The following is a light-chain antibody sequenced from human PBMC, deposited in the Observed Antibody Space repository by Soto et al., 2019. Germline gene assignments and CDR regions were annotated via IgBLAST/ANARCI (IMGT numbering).Light chain of an antibody. Sequence: QSALTQPPSASGSPGQSVTISCTGTSSDVGGYNYVSWYQQHPGKAPKLMIDEVSKRPSGVPDRFSGYKSGNTASLTVSGLQAEDEDYYYCSSYAGSNNWVFGGGTKLTVL. CDR2: EVS. CDR1: SSDVGGYNY. V-gene: IGLV2-8*01. CDR3: SSYAGSNNWV. J-gene: IGLJ2*01.